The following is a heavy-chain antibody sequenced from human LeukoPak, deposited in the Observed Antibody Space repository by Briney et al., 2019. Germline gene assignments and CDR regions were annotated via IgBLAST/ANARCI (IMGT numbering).Heavy chain of an antibody. CDR3: ARDPLGETYYDFWSGYYTDYYYYMDV. Sequence: SQTLSLTCAISGDSVSSNSAAWNWIRQSPSRGLEWLGRTYYRSKWYNDYAVSVKSRITINPDTSKNQFSLQLNSVTPEDTAVYYCARDPLGETYYDFWSGYYTDYYYYMDVWGKGTTVTVSS. J-gene: IGHJ6*03. V-gene: IGHV6-1*01. CDR1: GDSVSSNSAA. D-gene: IGHD3-3*01. CDR2: TYYRSKWYN.